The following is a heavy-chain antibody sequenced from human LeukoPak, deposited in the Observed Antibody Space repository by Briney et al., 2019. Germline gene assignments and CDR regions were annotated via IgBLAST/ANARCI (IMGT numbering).Heavy chain of an antibody. CDR1: GGSISSGVYY. V-gene: IGHV4-31*03. J-gene: IGHJ4*02. D-gene: IGHD6-19*01. CDR2: VYYSGNT. Sequence: SETLSLTCSVSGGSISSGVYYWTWIRQHPGSGLEWIGFVYYSGNTYYNPSLKSRVTISVDTSKNQFSLKLSSVTAADTAVYYCGRGYSSGWYYFDYWGQGTLVTVSS. CDR3: GRGYSSGWYYFDY.